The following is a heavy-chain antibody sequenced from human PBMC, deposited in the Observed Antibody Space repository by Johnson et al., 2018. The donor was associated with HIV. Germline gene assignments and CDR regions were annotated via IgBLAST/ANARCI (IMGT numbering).Heavy chain of an antibody. CDR1: GFTFDDYG. D-gene: IGHD2-15*01. CDR2: INWNGGST. J-gene: IGHJ3*02. CDR3: TTLGYCSGGSCYSGRGFDI. V-gene: IGHV3-20*04. Sequence: MLLVESGGGVVRPGGSLRLSCAASGFTFDDYGMSWVRQAPGKGLEWVSGINWNGGSTGYADSVKGRFTISRNNAKNSLYLQMNSLKTEDTAVYYCTTLGYCSGGSCYSGRGFDIWGQGTMVTVSS.